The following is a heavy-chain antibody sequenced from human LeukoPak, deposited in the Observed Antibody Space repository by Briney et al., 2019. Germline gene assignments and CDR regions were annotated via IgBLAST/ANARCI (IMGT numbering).Heavy chain of an antibody. CDR2: ISSNGGST. J-gene: IGHJ4*02. CDR1: GFTFSSYA. CDR3: ARGDRYSGYDLAGLDY. D-gene: IGHD5-12*01. Sequence: GGSLRLSCAASGFTFSSYAMHRVRQAPGKGLEYVSAISSNGGSTYYANSVKGRFTISRDNSKNTLYLQMGSLRAEDMAVYYCARGDRYSGYDLAGLDYWGQGTLVTVSS. V-gene: IGHV3-64*01.